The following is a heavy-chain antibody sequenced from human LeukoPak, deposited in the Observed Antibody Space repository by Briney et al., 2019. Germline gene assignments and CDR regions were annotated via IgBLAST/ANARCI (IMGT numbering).Heavy chain of an antibody. CDR1: GGSIGSGSYY. CDR3: AREASYGYVGIDY. Sequence: KPSQTLSLTCTVSGGSIGSGSYYWSWIRQPAGKGLEWIGRIYTSGSTNYNPSLKSRVTISVDTSKNQFSLKLSSVTAADTAVYYCAREASYGYVGIDYWGQGTLVTVSS. J-gene: IGHJ4*02. D-gene: IGHD5-18*01. V-gene: IGHV4-61*02. CDR2: IYTSGST.